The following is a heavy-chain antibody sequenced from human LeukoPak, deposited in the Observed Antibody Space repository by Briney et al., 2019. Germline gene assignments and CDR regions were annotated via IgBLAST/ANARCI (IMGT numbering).Heavy chain of an antibody. Sequence: ASVKVSCKASGYTFTSYGISWVRQAPGQGLGWMGWISAYNGNTNYAQKLQGRVTMTTDTSTSTAYMELRSLRSDDTAVYYCARGGVTYYDILTGYYGVDYWGQGTLVTVSS. V-gene: IGHV1-18*01. CDR3: ARGGVTYYDILTGYYGVDY. J-gene: IGHJ4*02. CDR1: GYTFTSYG. D-gene: IGHD3-9*01. CDR2: ISAYNGNT.